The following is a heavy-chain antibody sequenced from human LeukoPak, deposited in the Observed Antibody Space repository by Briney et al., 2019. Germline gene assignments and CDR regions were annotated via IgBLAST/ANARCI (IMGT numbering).Heavy chain of an antibody. V-gene: IGHV4-39*01. CDR2: IYYSGNP. Sequence: SETLSLTCSVSGGSISSSSYYWGWIRQPPGKGLEWIGSIYYSGNPSYNPSLKSRVTISVDTSKNQFSLKLTSVTAADTAVYYCARSYRYSYGFFDYWGQGTLVTVSS. CDR3: ARSYRYSYGFFDY. CDR1: GGSISSSSYY. J-gene: IGHJ4*02. D-gene: IGHD5-18*01.